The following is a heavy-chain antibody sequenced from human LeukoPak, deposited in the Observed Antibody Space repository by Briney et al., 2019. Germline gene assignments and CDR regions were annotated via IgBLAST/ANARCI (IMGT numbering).Heavy chain of an antibody. J-gene: IGHJ4*02. V-gene: IGHV3-21*01. CDR1: GFTFSSYS. Sequence: GGSLRLSCAASGFTFSSYSMNWVRQAPGKGLEWVSSISSSSSYIYYADSVKGRFTISRDNAKNSLYLQMNSLRAEDTAVYYCARPHDYGDYQGDRGYFDYWGQGTLVTVSS. CDR3: ARPHDYGDYQGDRGYFDY. CDR2: ISSSSSYI. D-gene: IGHD4-17*01.